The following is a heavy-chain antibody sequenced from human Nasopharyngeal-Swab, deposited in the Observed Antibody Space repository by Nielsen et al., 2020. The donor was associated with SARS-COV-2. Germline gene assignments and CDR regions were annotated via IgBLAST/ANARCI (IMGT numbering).Heavy chain of an antibody. D-gene: IGHD2-15*01. J-gene: IGHJ4*02. CDR2: IYYSGST. CDR1: GGSVSSGSYY. V-gene: IGHV4-61*01. Sequence: GSLRLSCIVSGGSVSSGSYYWSWIRRPPGKGLEWIGYIYYSGSTNYNPSLKSRVTISVDTSKNQFSLKLSSVTAADTAVYYCARAQRYCSGGSCYFSSSYYFDYWGQGTLVTVSS. CDR3: ARAQRYCSGGSCYFSSSYYFDY.